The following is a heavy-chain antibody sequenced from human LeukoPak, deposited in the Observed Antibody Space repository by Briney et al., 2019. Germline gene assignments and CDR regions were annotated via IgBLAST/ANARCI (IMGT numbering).Heavy chain of an antibody. J-gene: IGHJ5*02. CDR1: GYTFTSYG. V-gene: IGHV1-18*01. CDR3: ARVFGYSSGWYYWFDP. CDR2: ISAYNGNT. D-gene: IGHD6-19*01. Sequence: ASVKVSCKASGYTFTSYGISWVRQAPGQGLEWMGWISAYNGNTNYAQKLQGRVTMTTDASTSTAYMELRSLRSDDTAVYYCARVFGYSSGWYYWFDPWGQGTLVTVSS.